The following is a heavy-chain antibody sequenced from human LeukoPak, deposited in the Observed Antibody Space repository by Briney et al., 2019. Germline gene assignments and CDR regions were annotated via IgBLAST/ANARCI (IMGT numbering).Heavy chain of an antibody. V-gene: IGHV3-7*01. D-gene: IGHD5-18*01. Sequence: GGSPRLSCAASGFTFSSYWMSWVRQAPGKGLEWVANIKQDGSEKYYVDSVKGRFTISRDNAKNSLYLQMNSLGAEDTAVYYCARDVFIGGYSYGYGGFDYWGQGTLVTVSS. CDR2: IKQDGSEK. J-gene: IGHJ4*02. CDR3: ARDVFIGGYSYGYGGFDY. CDR1: GFTFSSYW.